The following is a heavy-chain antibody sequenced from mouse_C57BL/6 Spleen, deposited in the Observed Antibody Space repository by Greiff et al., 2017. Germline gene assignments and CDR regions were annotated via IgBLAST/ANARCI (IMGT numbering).Heavy chain of an antibody. Sequence: QVQLQQSGAELVRPGASVTLSCKASGYTFTDYELHWVKQTPVHGLEWIGAIDPETGGTAYNQKFKGKAILTADKSSSTAYMELRSLTSEDSAVYYCTSNWGFAYWGQGTLVTVSA. D-gene: IGHD4-1*02. CDR1: GYTFTDYE. J-gene: IGHJ3*01. CDR3: TSNWGFAY. V-gene: IGHV1-15*01. CDR2: IDPETGGT.